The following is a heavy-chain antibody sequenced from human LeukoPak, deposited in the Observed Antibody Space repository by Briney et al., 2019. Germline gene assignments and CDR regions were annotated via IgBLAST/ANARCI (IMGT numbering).Heavy chain of an antibody. V-gene: IGHV3-11*05. D-gene: IGHD6-19*01. CDR1: GFMFSDYY. J-gene: IGHJ4*02. CDR2: ISSSSSYT. Sequence: GGSLRLSCAASGFMFSDYYTSWIRQAPGKGLEWVSYISSSSSYTNYADSVKGRFAISRDNAKNSLYLQMNSLRAEDTAVYYCAREYSSGWYLDYWGQGTLVTVSS. CDR3: AREYSSGWYLDY.